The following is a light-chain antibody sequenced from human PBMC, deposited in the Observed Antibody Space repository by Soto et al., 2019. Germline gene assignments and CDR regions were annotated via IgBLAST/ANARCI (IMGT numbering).Light chain of an antibody. J-gene: IGLJ1*01. Sequence: SYELAQPPSVSVAPGQTAKISCGGDDIGSKSVHWYRQRPGQAPVLVVFDDFDRPSAIPERFSGSNSGNTATLTISRVEAGDEADYSCQVWDSGSDHYVFGTGTKVTVL. CDR2: DDF. V-gene: IGLV3-21*02. CDR3: QVWDSGSDHYV. CDR1: DIGSKS.